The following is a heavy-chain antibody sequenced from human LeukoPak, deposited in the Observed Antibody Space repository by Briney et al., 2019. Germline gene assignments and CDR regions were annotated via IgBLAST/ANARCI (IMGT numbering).Heavy chain of an antibody. CDR1: GXTFRSYD. CDR2: VWYDESNK. V-gene: IGHV3-33*01. D-gene: IGHD3-22*01. J-gene: IGHJ3*02. CDR3: AREDSSGAFDI. Sequence: PGGSLRLSCAASGXTFRSYDMHWVRQAPGKGLEWVAVVWYDESNKYYVDSVKGRFTISRDNSKNTLYLQMNSLRVEDTALYYCAREDSSGAFDIWGQGTMVTVSS.